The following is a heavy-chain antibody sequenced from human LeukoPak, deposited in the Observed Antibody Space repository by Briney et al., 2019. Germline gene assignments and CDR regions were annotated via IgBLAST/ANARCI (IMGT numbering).Heavy chain of an antibody. CDR2: IRSKAYGGTT. D-gene: IGHD6-19*01. J-gene: IGHJ6*02. CDR3: TRPGYSSGWYGSDYYYYGMDV. Sequence: GGSLRLSCTASGFTFCDYAMSWFRQAPGKGLEWVGFIRSKAYGGTTEYAASVKGRFTISRDDSKSIAYLQMNSLKTEDTAVYYCTRPGYSSGWYGSDYYYYGMDVWGQGTTVTVSS. CDR1: GFTFCDYA. V-gene: IGHV3-49*03.